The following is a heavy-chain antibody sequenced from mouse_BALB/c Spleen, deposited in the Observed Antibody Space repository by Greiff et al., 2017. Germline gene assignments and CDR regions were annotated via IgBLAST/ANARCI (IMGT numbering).Heavy chain of an antibody. D-gene: IGHD1-2*01. CDR3: ARDPLVYGAFAY. V-gene: IGHV3-6*02. Sequence: VQLKQSGPGLVKPSQSLSLTCSVTGYSITSGYYWNWIRQFPGNKLEWMGYISYDGSNNYNPSLKNRISITRDTSKNQFFLKLNSVTTEDTATYYCARDPLVYGAFAYWGQGTLVTVSA. J-gene: IGHJ3*01. CDR1: GYSITSGYY. CDR2: ISYDGSN.